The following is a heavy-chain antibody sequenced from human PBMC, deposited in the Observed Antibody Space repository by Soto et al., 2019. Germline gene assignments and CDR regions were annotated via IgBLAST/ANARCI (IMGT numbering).Heavy chain of an antibody. D-gene: IGHD2-2*01. V-gene: IGHV1-3*01. CDR1: GFTFSTYV. Sequence: QVQLVQSGAEVKKPGASVIISCKTSGFTFSTYVIHWLRQAPGQRPEWMGWINGGNGYTKYSQELQGRVTLIRDTSATTVYMELGSLRSEDTAVYYCARDGFCRTTGCRYFYGYWGQGTLVTVSP. CDR3: ARDGFCRTTGCRYFYGY. CDR2: INGGNGYT. J-gene: IGHJ4*02.